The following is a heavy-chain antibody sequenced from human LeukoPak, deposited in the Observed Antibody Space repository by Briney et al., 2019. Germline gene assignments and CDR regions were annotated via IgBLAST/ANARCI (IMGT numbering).Heavy chain of an antibody. CDR1: GYSFTSYW. Sequence: GESLKISCKGSGYSFTSYWIGWVRQMPGKGLEWMGRIDPSDSYTNYSPSFQGHVTISADKSISTAYLQWSSLKASDTAMYYCARRNCSSTSCPFPFDPWGQGTLVTVSS. CDR2: IDPSDSYT. V-gene: IGHV5-10-1*01. J-gene: IGHJ5*02. D-gene: IGHD2-2*01. CDR3: ARRNCSSTSCPFPFDP.